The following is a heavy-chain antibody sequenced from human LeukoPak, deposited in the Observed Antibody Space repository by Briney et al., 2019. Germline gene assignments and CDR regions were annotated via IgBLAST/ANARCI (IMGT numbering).Heavy chain of an antibody. V-gene: IGHV4-31*03. CDR3: ARIERSSYSLGFDY. CDR1: GGSISSGGYY. Sequence: SETLSLTCTVSGGSISSGGYYWSWIRQHPGKGLEWIGHIYYSGTSFYNPSLTSRVTISVDTSKNQFSLKLTSVNDADTAVYYCARIERSSYSLGFDYWGKGTLVTVPS. D-gene: IGHD6-6*01. J-gene: IGHJ4*02. CDR2: IYYSGTS.